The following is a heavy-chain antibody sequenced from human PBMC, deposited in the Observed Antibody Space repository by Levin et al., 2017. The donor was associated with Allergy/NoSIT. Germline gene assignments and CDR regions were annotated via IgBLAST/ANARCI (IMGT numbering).Heavy chain of an antibody. CDR2: ISPSSGGT. CDR1: GYTFTVYY. Sequence: GASVKVSCKASGYTFTVYYIHWMRQAPGQGLEWMGWISPSSGGTNYAQKFQGRVTMTRDTSISTAYMELSRLRSDDTAVYYCARDNAPGWFDPWGQGVLVTVSS. V-gene: IGHV1-2*02. D-gene: IGHD2-8*01. CDR3: ARDNAPGWFDP. J-gene: IGHJ5*02.